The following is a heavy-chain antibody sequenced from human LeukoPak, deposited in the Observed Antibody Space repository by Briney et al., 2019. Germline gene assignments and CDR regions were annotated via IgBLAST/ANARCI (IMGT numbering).Heavy chain of an antibody. V-gene: IGHV4-39*01. CDR2: VYYSGST. J-gene: IGHJ4*02. Sequence: SETLSLTCTVSGGSISSSGYYWGWIRQPPGKGLEWIGSVYYSGSTYYNPSLESRVTISVDTSKNQFSLKLSSVTAADTAVYYCARHRGYCSSSSCHPFDYWSLGTLVTVSS. D-gene: IGHD2-2*01. CDR3: ARHRGYCSSSSCHPFDY. CDR1: GGSISSSGYY.